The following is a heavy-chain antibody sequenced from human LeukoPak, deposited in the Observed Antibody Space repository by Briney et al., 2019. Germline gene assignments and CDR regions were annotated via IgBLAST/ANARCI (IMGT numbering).Heavy chain of an antibody. D-gene: IGHD3-10*01. J-gene: IGHJ4*02. CDR3: ARPSRSGSYYSAPFDY. Sequence: SETLSLTCAVYGGSFSGYYWSWIRQPPGKGLEWIGEINHSGSTYYNPSLKSRVTISVDTSKNQFSLKLSSVTAADTAVYYCARPSRSGSYYSAPFDYWGQGTLVTVSS. V-gene: IGHV4-34*01. CDR2: INHSGST. CDR1: GGSFSGYY.